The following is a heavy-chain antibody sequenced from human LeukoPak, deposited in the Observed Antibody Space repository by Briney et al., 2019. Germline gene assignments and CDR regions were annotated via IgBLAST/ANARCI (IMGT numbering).Heavy chain of an antibody. J-gene: IGHJ4*02. V-gene: IGHV3-53*01. CDR2: LYSGGGT. CDR1: GFTVSSNY. CDR3: VGQTHKDY. Sequence: PGGSLRLSCAASGFTVSSNYMSWVRQAPGKGLEWVSVLYSGGGTYYTDSVRGRFTISRDSSKNTLYLQMNSLRADDTAVYYCVGQTHKDYWGQGTLATVSS.